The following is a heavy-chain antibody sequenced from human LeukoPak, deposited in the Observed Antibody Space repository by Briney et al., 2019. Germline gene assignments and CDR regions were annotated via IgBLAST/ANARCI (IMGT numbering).Heavy chain of an antibody. Sequence: SETLSLTCTVSGGSISSYYWSWIRQPPGKGLEWIGYIYYSGSTNYNPSLKSRVTISVDTSKNQFSLKLSSVTAADTAVYYCARERDSGSYESGGIDYWGQGTLVTVSS. CDR1: GGSISSYY. J-gene: IGHJ4*02. CDR2: IYYSGST. D-gene: IGHD1-26*01. V-gene: IGHV4-59*01. CDR3: ARERDSGSYESGGIDY.